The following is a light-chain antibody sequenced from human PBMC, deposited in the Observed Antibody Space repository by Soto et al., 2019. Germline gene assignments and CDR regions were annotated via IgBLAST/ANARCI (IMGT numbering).Light chain of an antibody. CDR3: QQYGGSPRT. Sequence: EIVLTQSPGTLSLSPGERATLSCRASQSVTSTYLAWYQQKPGQPPRLLIYGASNRATGIPDRFSGSGSGTDFTLTISRLEPEDFAVYYCQQYGGSPRTFGQGTKVEVK. V-gene: IGKV3-20*01. CDR1: QSVTSTY. CDR2: GAS. J-gene: IGKJ1*01.